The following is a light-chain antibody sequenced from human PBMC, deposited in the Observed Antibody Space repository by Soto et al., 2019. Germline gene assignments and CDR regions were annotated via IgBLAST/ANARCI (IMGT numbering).Light chain of an antibody. CDR3: SSYRRSSTVV. Sequence: QSALTQPASVSGSPGQSITISCTGSSSDVGGYNYVSWYQQHPGKAPKLMIYDVNNRPSGISNRFSGSKSGNTASLTISGLQAEDEADYYCSSYRRSSTVVFGGGTQLTVL. J-gene: IGLJ2*01. CDR1: SSDVGGYNY. V-gene: IGLV2-14*01. CDR2: DVN.